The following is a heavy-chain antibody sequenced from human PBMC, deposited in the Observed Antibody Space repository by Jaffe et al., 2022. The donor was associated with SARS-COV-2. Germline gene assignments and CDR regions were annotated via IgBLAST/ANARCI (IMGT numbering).Heavy chain of an antibody. CDR3: ARDWPPVGYSHSGAGY. CDR1: GFTFSNYW. CDR2: IKQDGSEK. D-gene: IGHD5-18*01. V-gene: IGHV3-7*01. J-gene: IGHJ4*02. Sequence: EVQLVESGGGLVQPGGSLRLSCAASGFTFSNYWMSWVRQAPGKGLEWVANIKQDGSEKYYVDSVKGRFTISRDNTRNSLYLQMNSLRVEDTAVYYCARDWPPVGYSHSGAGYWGQGTLVNVSS.